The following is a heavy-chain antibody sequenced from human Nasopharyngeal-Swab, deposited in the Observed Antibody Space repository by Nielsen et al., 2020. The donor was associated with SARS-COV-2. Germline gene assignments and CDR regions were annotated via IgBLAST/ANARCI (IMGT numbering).Heavy chain of an antibody. D-gene: IGHD4-23*01. V-gene: IGHV4-59*13. CDR2: IYYSGST. CDR1: GGSFSSYY. Sequence: SETLSLTCAVYGGSFSSYYWSWIRQPPGKGLEWIGYIYYSGSTNYNPSLKSRVTISVDTSKNQFSLKLSSVTAADTAVYYCARAGDYGGNHDFDYWGQGTLVTVSS. J-gene: IGHJ4*02. CDR3: ARAGDYGGNHDFDY.